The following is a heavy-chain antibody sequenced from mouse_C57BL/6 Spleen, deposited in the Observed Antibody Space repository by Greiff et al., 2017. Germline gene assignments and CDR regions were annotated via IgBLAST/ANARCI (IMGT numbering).Heavy chain of an antibody. CDR1: GYTFTSYW. CDR2: INPSNGGT. V-gene: IGHV1-53*01. Sequence: QVQLKQPGPELVKPGASVKLSCKASGYTFTSYWMHWVKQRPGQGLEWIGNINPSNGGTNYNEKFKGKATLTADKSSSTAYMELRSLTSEDSAVXFCARRDSSTIFNYGGQGTTLTVSS. J-gene: IGHJ2*01. CDR3: ARRDSSTIFNY. D-gene: IGHD1-1*01.